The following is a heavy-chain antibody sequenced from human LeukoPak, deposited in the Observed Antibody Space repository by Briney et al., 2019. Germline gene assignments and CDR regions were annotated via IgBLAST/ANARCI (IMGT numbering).Heavy chain of an antibody. Sequence: ASVKVSCKASGYTFTSYGISGVRQAPGKGLEWMGWITAYNGNTNYAQKLQGRVTMTTDTSTNTAYMELRSLRSDDTAVYYCAREGYSGSYLNAFDIWGQGTMVTVSS. D-gene: IGHD1-26*01. CDR2: ITAYNGNT. J-gene: IGHJ3*02. V-gene: IGHV1-18*01. CDR3: AREGYSGSYLNAFDI. CDR1: GYTFTSYG.